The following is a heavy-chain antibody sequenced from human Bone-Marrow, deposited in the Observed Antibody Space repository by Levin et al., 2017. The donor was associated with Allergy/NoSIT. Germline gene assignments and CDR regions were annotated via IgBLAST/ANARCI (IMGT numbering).Heavy chain of an antibody. V-gene: IGHV3-64*02. Sequence: ETLSLTCAASGFTFSTYAMHWVRQAPGKGLDYVSGIRSNGGSTHYVDSVKGRFTVSRDNSKNTMYLQMVSLGAEDTAVYFCTRSAVGYYFDFWGLGTLVTVSS. CDR1: GFTFSTYA. J-gene: IGHJ4*02. CDR3: TRSAVGYYFDF. CDR2: IRSNGGST. D-gene: IGHD2-8*02.